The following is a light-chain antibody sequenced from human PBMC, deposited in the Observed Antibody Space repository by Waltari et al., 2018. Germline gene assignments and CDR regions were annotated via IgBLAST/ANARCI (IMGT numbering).Light chain of an antibody. V-gene: IGKV3-15*01. J-gene: IGKJ2*01. CDR1: QSVSSN. CDR2: GAS. CDR3: QQYNNWPRT. Sequence: EIVMTQSPATLSVSPGERATLSGRASQSVSSNLAGYQQKPGQAPRLLIYGASTRDTGIPARFSGSGSGTEFTLTISSMQSEDFAVYYCQQYNNWPRTFGQGTKLEIK.